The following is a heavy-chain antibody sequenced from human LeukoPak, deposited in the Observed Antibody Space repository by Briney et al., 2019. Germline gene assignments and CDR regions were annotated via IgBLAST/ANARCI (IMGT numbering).Heavy chain of an antibody. D-gene: IGHD5-18*01. V-gene: IGHV4-59*01. Sequence: SETLFLTCTVSGGSISSYYWSWIRQPPGKGLEWIGYIYYSGSTNYNPSLKSRVTISVDTSKNQFSLKLSSVTAADTAVYYCASSSTANDAFDIWGQGTMVTVSS. CDR1: GGSISSYY. CDR3: ASSSTANDAFDI. J-gene: IGHJ3*02. CDR2: IYYSGST.